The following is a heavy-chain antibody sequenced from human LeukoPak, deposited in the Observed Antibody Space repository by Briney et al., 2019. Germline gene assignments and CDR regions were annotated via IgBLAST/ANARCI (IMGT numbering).Heavy chain of an antibody. V-gene: IGHV1-2*02. CDR2: INPNSGGT. CDR1: GYTFTGYY. Sequence: GASVKVSCKASGYTFTGYYMHWVRQAPGQGLEWMGWINPNSGGTNYAQKFQGRVTMTRDTSISTAYMELSRLRSEDMAVYYCARERRGYYYYYMDVWGKGTTVTISS. J-gene: IGHJ6*03. D-gene: IGHD3-10*01. CDR3: ARERRGYYYYYMDV.